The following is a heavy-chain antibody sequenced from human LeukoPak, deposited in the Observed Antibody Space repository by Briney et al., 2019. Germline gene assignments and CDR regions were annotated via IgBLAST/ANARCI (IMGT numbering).Heavy chain of an antibody. J-gene: IGHJ4*02. CDR2: ISSSSSTI. CDR3: ARMGRSYYGYRYYFDY. V-gene: IGHV3-48*01. Sequence: GGSLRLSCAASGFTFSSYSMNWVRQAPGKGLEWVSYISSSSSTIYYADSVKGRFTISRDNAKNSLYLQMNSLRAEDTAVYYCARMGRSYYGYRYYFDYWGQGTLVTVSS. CDR1: GFTFSSYS. D-gene: IGHD1-26*01.